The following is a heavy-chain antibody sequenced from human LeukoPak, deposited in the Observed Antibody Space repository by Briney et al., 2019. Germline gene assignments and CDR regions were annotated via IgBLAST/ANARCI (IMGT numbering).Heavy chain of an antibody. V-gene: IGHV3-23*01. CDR2: ISGSGSST. D-gene: IGHD3-10*01. CDR3: AKGYKWFGELAGDY. CDR1: GFTFSSYA. Sequence: GGSLRLSCAASGFTFSSYAMSWVRQAPGKGLEWVSTISGSGSSTYYADSVKGRFTISRDNSKNTLYLQMNSLRAEDTAVYYCAKGYKWFGELAGDYWGQGTLVTVSS. J-gene: IGHJ4*02.